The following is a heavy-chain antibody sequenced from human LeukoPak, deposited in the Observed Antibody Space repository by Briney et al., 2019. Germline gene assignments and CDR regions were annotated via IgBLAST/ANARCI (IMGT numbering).Heavy chain of an antibody. CDR3: ARSTYYYDSSGYYYPYYFDY. Sequence: PGGSLRLSCAASGFTVSSNYMSWVRQAPGKGLEWVSVIYSGGSTYYADSVKGRFTISRDNSKNTLYLQMNSLRAEDTAVYYCARSTYYYDSSGYYYPYYFDYWGQGTLVTVSS. CDR1: GFTVSSNY. J-gene: IGHJ4*02. CDR2: IYSGGST. D-gene: IGHD3-22*01. V-gene: IGHV3-53*01.